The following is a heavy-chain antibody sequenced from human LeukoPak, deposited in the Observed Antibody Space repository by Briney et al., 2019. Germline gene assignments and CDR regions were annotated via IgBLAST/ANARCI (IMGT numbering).Heavy chain of an antibody. Sequence: ASVKVSCTASGYTFTSYAMHWVRQAPGQRLEWMGWINAGNGNTKYSQKFQGRVTITRDTSASTAYMGLSSLRSEDTAVYYCARGHLWFGELWPSDYWGQGTLVAVSS. CDR3: ARGHLWFGELWPSDY. CDR1: GYTFTSYA. D-gene: IGHD3-10*01. V-gene: IGHV1-3*01. J-gene: IGHJ4*02. CDR2: INAGNGNT.